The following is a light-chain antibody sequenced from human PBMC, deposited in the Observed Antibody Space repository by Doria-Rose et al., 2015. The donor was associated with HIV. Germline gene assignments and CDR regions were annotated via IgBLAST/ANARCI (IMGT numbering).Light chain of an antibody. J-gene: IGKJ3*01. CDR1: QSLLYTSKNY. CDR3: QQYYDTPS. V-gene: IGKV4-1*01. Sequence: VLTLPPESLGMSLGERATLNCKSNQSLLYTSKNYLAWYQQKPGQPPKLLIYWASTRQSGVPARFSGSGSGTDFTLTISSLEAEDVAVYYCQQYYDTPSFGPGTTVDIK. CDR2: WAS.